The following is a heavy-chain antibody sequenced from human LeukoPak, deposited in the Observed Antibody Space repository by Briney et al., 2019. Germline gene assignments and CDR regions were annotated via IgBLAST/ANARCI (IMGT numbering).Heavy chain of an antibody. CDR3: VRDAYYYYYMDV. V-gene: IGHV4-61*02. Sequence: SETLSLTCTVSGGSISSGSYYWSWIRQPAGKGLEWLGRIYSSGSTNYNPSLKSRVTMSVDTSKNQFSLKLSSVTAADTAVYYCVRDAYYYYYMDVWGKGTTVTISS. CDR1: GGSISSGSYY. J-gene: IGHJ6*03. CDR2: IYSSGST.